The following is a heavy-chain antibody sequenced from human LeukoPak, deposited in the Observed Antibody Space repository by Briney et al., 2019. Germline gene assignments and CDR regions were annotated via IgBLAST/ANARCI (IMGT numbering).Heavy chain of an antibody. CDR3: ARDRYNYGNFDY. V-gene: IGHV4-38-2*02. Sequence: SETLSLTCTVSGYSISSGYYWGWIRQPPGKGLEWIGSIYHSGRTYYNPSLKSRVTISVDTSKSQLSLKLSSVTAADTAVYYCARDRYNYGNFDYWGQGTLVTVS. D-gene: IGHD5-18*01. CDR2: IYHSGRT. CDR1: GYSISSGYY. J-gene: IGHJ4*02.